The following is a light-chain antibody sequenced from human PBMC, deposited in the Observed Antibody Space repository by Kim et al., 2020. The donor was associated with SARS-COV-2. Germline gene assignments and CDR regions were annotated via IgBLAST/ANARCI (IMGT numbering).Light chain of an antibody. Sequence: QPVLTQSPSASASLGASVKLTCTLSSGHSTYAIAWHQQQPEKGPRYLMKLNSDGSLTKGDGIPDRFSGSSSGAERYLTISSLQSEDEADYYCQTWGTGIKVFGGGTHLTVL. CDR2: LNSDGSL. V-gene: IGLV4-69*02. J-gene: IGLJ3*02. CDR3: QTWGTGIKV. CDR1: SGHSTYA.